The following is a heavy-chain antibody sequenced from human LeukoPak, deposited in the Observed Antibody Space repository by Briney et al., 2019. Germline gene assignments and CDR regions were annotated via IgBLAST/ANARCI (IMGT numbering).Heavy chain of an antibody. J-gene: IGHJ1*01. Sequence: SETLSLTCTVSGGSISSSSYYWGWIRQPPGKGLEWIGSIHYSGSTNYNPSLKSRVTISVDTSKNQFSLKLSSVTAADTAVYYCARSKGTAMVFQHWGQGTLVTVSS. V-gene: IGHV4-39*07. CDR2: IHYSGST. CDR1: GGSISSSSYY. D-gene: IGHD5-18*01. CDR3: ARSKGTAMVFQH.